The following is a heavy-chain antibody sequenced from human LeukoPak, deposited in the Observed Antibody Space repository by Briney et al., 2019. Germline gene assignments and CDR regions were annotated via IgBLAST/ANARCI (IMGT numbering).Heavy chain of an antibody. D-gene: IGHD3-3*01. Sequence: SGGSLRLSCAASGFTFSSYAMSWVRQAPGKGLEWVSAISGSGGSTYYADSVKGRVTISRDNSKNTPYLQINSLRDEDTAVYYCAKDLLEWLSPSFDYWGQGTLVTVSS. V-gene: IGHV3-23*01. J-gene: IGHJ4*02. CDR2: ISGSGGST. CDR3: AKDLLEWLSPSFDY. CDR1: GFTFSSYA.